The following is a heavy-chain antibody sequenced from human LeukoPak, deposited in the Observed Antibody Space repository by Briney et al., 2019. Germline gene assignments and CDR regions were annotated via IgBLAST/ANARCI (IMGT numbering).Heavy chain of an antibody. J-gene: IGHJ6*02. CDR1: GGTFSSYA. Sequence: SVKVSCKASGGTFSSYAISWVRQAPGQGLEWMGGIIPIFGTANYAQKFQGRVTITADESTSTAYMELSSLRSEDTAVYYCATDQSVVVVAATRYYGMDVWGQGTTVTVSS. V-gene: IGHV1-69*13. D-gene: IGHD2-15*01. CDR3: ATDQSVVVVAATRYYGMDV. CDR2: IIPIFGTA.